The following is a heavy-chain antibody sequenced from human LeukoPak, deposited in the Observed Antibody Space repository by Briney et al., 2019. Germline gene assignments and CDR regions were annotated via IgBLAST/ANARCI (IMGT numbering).Heavy chain of an antibody. CDR3: ANYYDSSGSSYFDY. V-gene: IGHV3-23*01. CDR2: ISGSGGST. J-gene: IGHJ4*02. D-gene: IGHD3-22*01. CDR1: GFTFSSYA. Sequence: GGSLRLSCAASGFTFSSYAMSWVRQAPGKGLEWVSAISGSGGSTYYADSVRGRFTISRDNSKNTLYLQMNSLRAEDTAVYYCANYYDSSGSSYFDYWGQGTLVTVSS.